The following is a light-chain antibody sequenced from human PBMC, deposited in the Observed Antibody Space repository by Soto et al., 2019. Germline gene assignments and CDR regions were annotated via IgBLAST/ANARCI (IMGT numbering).Light chain of an antibody. Sequence: QSVLTQPPSVSGAPGQRVTISCTGNNSNLGAGYDVHWYQQFPGAAPKLVVFGNRNRPSGVPERFSGSKSGTSASLAITGLQAEDEADYYCQAYDYSLTAFVFGGGTQLTVL. CDR2: GNR. V-gene: IGLV1-40*01. CDR3: QAYDYSLTAFV. CDR1: NSNLGAGYD. J-gene: IGLJ3*02.